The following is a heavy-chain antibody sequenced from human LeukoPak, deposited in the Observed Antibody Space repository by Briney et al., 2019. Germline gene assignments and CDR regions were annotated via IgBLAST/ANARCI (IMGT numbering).Heavy chain of an antibody. Sequence: ASVKVSCKASGYTFTSYDINWVRQATGQGLEWMGWMNPNSGNTGYAQKFQGRVTMTRNTSISTAYMELSSLRAEDTAVYYCARARDSSGSIAPRVWGQGTTVTVSS. CDR3: ARARDSSGSIAPRV. CDR2: MNPNSGNT. J-gene: IGHJ6*02. D-gene: IGHD6-19*01. CDR1: GYTFTSYD. V-gene: IGHV1-8*01.